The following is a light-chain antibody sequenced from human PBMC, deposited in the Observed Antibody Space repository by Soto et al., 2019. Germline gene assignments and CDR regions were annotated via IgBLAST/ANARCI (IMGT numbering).Light chain of an antibody. CDR1: STNIGNNY. V-gene: IGLV1-51*02. Sequence: SALTQPPSVSAAPGQKVTLSCSGKSTNIGNNYVSWYQQLPGTAPKLLIYENNKRPSGIPDRFSGSKSGTSATLGITGLQTGDEADYYCGTWDSSLSAYVFGNGTKVTVL. CDR2: ENN. CDR3: GTWDSSLSAYV. J-gene: IGLJ1*01.